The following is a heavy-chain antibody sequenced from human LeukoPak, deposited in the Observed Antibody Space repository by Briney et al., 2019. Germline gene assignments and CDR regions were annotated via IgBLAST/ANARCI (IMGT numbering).Heavy chain of an antibody. CDR3: AKDSTMSGSYYGMDV. D-gene: IGHD3-22*01. J-gene: IGHJ6*02. CDR2: ISGSGGST. V-gene: IGHV3-23*01. CDR1: GFTFNNYV. Sequence: GGSLRLSCAASGFTFNNYVMSWVRQAPGKGLEWVSSISGSGGSTYYTDSVKGRFTISRDNSKNTLYLQMNSLRAEDTAVYYCAKDSTMSGSYYGMDVWGRGTTVTVSS.